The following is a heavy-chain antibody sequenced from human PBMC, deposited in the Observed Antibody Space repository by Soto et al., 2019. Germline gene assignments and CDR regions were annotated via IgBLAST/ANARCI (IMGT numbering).Heavy chain of an antibody. Sequence: GGSLRLSCAASGYTFSDYYMSLIRQAPGKGLEWVSYIGSSGSNIYYADSVKGRFTTSRDNAKNSLYLQMNSLRAEDTAVYYCARDVSDIVATIGDWGQGTLVTVSS. V-gene: IGHV3-11*01. CDR3: ARDVSDIVATIGD. CDR1: GYTFSDYY. D-gene: IGHD5-12*01. J-gene: IGHJ4*02. CDR2: IGSSGSNI.